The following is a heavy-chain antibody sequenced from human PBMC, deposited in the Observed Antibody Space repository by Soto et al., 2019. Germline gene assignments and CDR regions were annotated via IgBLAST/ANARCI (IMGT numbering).Heavy chain of an antibody. CDR2: INAGNGNT. Sequence: ASVKVSCKASGYTFTSYAMHWVRQAPGQRLEWMGWINAGNGNTKYSQKFQGRVTITRDTSASTAYMELSSLRSEDTAVYYCARERDYGGWFDPWGQGTLVTVSS. D-gene: IGHD4-17*01. V-gene: IGHV1-3*01. CDR1: GYTFTSYA. J-gene: IGHJ5*02. CDR3: ARERDYGGWFDP.